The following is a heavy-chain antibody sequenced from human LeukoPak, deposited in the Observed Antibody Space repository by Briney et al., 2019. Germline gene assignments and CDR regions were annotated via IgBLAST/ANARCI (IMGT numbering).Heavy chain of an antibody. CDR2: IYYSGST. CDR1: GGSISSGGYY. J-gene: IGHJ4*02. Sequence: SETLSLTCTVSGGSISSGGYYWSWIRQHPGKGLEWIGYIYYSGSTYYNPSLKSRVTISVDTSKNQFSLKLSSATAADTAAYYCARSDYGDYSHLFDYWGQGTLVTVSS. CDR3: ARSDYGDYSHLFDY. V-gene: IGHV4-31*03. D-gene: IGHD4-17*01.